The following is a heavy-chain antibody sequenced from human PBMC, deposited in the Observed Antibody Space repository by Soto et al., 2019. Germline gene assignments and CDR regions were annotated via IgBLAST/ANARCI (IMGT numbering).Heavy chain of an antibody. CDR1: GGPFNNYT. V-gene: IGHV1-69*12. J-gene: IGHJ6*02. CDR3: AKPRAPYYAMDV. CDR2: IIPIFGKE. Sequence: QVQLVQSGAEVKKPGSSVKVSCKASGGPFNNYTINWMRQAPGQGLEWMGGIIPIFGKEHYAQKFQGRVTISADESTYTAYMELSSLTAEDTAVYYYAKPRAPYYAMDVWGQGTTVTVSS.